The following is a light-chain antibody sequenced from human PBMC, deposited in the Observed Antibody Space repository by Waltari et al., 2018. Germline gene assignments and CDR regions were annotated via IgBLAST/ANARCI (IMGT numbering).Light chain of an antibody. J-gene: IGKJ2*01. V-gene: IGKV1-39*01. CDR3: QQSYSTPFT. CDR1: QSISTY. Sequence: DIQLTQSPSSLSASVGDRVTITCRASQSISTYLNWYQQKPGQAPKLLISAASRLQSGGPSRFSGSGSGTDFTLTISSLLLDDFATYYCQQSYSTPFTFGQGTIVDI. CDR2: AAS.